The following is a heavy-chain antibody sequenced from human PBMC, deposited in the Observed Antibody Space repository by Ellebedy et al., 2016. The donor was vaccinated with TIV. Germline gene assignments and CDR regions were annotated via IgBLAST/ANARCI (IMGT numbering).Heavy chain of an antibody. CDR1: GFTFSDYY. CDR3: ARDQLVFPLLGDAFDI. CDR2: ISSSSSYT. Sequence: PGGSLRLSCAASGFTFSDYYMSWIRQAPGKGLEWVSYISSSSSYTNYADSVKGRFTISRDNAKNSLYLQMNSLRAEDTAVYYCARDQLVFPLLGDAFDIWGQGTRVTVSS. D-gene: IGHD5-24*01. J-gene: IGHJ3*02. V-gene: IGHV3-11*06.